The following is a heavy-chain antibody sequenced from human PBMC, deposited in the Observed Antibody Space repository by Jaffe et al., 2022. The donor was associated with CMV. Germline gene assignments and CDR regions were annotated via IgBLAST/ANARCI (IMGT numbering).Heavy chain of an antibody. CDR3: ARHGPPPRFDGGNSYDAFDI. D-gene: IGHD2-15*01. CDR2: IYYSGST. V-gene: IGHV4-59*08. J-gene: IGHJ3*02. CDR1: GGSISSYY. Sequence: QVQLQESGPGLVKPSETLSLTCTVSGGSISSYYWSWIRQPPGKGLEWIGYIYYSGSTNYNPSLKSRVTISVDTSKNQFSLKLSSVTAADTAVYYCARHGPPPRFDGGNSYDAFDIWGQGTMVTVSS.